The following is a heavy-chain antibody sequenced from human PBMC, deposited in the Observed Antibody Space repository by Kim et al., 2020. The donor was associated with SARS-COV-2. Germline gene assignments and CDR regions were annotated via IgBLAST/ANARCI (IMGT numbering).Heavy chain of an antibody. J-gene: IGHJ4*02. CDR1: GFTFDDYA. Sequence: GGSLRLSCAASGFTFDDYAMHWVRQAPGKGLEWVSGISWNSGSIGYADSVKGRFTISRDNAKNSLYLQMNSLRAEGTALYYCAKANLGYCSGGSCYSDGYYFDYWGQGTLVTVSS. V-gene: IGHV3-9*01. CDR2: ISWNSGSI. CDR3: AKANLGYCSGGSCYSDGYYFDY. D-gene: IGHD2-15*01.